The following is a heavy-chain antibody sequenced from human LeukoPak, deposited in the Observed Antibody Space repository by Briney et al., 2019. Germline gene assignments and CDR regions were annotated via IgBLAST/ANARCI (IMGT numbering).Heavy chain of an antibody. D-gene: IGHD5-12*01. V-gene: IGHV4-39*07. CDR1: GGSISSSSYY. CDR3: ARDGYSGNDGL. Sequence: RASETLSLTCTVSGGSISSSSYYWGWIRQPPGKGLEWIGRIYTSGSTNYNPSLKSRVTISVDTSKNQFSLRLSSVTAADTAVYYCARDGYSGNDGLWGQGTLVTVSS. J-gene: IGHJ4*02. CDR2: IYTSGST.